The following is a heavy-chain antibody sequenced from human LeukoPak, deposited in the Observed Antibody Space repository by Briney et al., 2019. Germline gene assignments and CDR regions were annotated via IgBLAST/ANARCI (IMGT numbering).Heavy chain of an antibody. Sequence: GASVKVSCKASGYTFTSYAMHWARQAPGQRLEWMGWINAGNGNTKYSQKFQGRVTITRDTSASTAYMELSSLRSEDTAVYYCARTYYYDSSGYPAPRYYFDYWGQGTLVTVSS. V-gene: IGHV1-3*01. CDR3: ARTYYYDSSGYPAPRYYFDY. D-gene: IGHD3-22*01. CDR1: GYTFTSYA. J-gene: IGHJ4*02. CDR2: INAGNGNT.